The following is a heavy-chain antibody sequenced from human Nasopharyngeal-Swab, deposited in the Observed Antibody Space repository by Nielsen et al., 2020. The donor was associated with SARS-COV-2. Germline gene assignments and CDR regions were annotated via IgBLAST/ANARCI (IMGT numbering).Heavy chain of an antibody. J-gene: IGHJ4*02. Sequence: SVKVSCKSSGGTFSNSAFTWVRQAPGQGLEWMGVIVPVTGAEDNARKFQGRVSITADERTSTVHMELSSLRPQDTAVYYCARSGLVVLPAALPLDSWGQGTLVTVSS. D-gene: IGHD2-2*01. CDR2: IVPVTGAE. CDR3: ARSGLVVLPAALPLDS. V-gene: IGHV1-69*13. CDR1: GGTFSNSA.